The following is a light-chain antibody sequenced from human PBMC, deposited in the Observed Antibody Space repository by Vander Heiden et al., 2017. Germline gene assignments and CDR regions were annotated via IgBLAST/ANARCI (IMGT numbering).Light chain of an antibody. CDR3: RQQNSSLHT. J-gene: IGKJ4*01. CDR2: AVS. V-gene: IGKV1-17*01. Sequence: DIQMTQSPSSLSASVGDRVTITSRASQGIRNDLGWYQQKPGKAPKRLIYAVSSLQSAVPSRFSGSGSGTDFTPTIISLQPEDFATYYSRQQNSSLHTFGGGTKLEIK. CDR1: QGIRND.